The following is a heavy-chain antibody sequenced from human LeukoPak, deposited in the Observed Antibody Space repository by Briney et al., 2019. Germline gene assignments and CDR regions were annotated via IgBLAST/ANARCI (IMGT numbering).Heavy chain of an antibody. CDR3: AKGGAVSSKSITMIRGTRRYYYYMDV. V-gene: IGHV3-23*01. D-gene: IGHD3-10*01. Sequence: GGSLRLSCAASGFTFSSCGMSWVRQAPGKGLEWVSALSDSGGSTFYADSVKGRFTISRDNSKNTLYLQMNRLRAEDTAVYYCAKGGAVSSKSITMIRGTRRYYYYMDVWGKGTTVTISS. CDR1: GFTFSSCG. J-gene: IGHJ6*03. CDR2: LSDSGGST.